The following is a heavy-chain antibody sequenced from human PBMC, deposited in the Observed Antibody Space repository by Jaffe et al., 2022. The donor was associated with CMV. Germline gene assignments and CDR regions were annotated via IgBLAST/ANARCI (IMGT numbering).Heavy chain of an antibody. D-gene: IGHD2-15*01. CDR1: GFTFSSYA. Sequence: EVQLLESGGGLVQPGGSLRLSCAASGFTFSSYAMSWVRQAPGKGLEWVSAISGSGGSTYYADSVKGRFTISRDNSKNTLYLQMNSLRAEDTAVYYCAKDNIVVVVAATVWFDPWGQGTLVTVSS. V-gene: IGHV3-23*01. J-gene: IGHJ5*02. CDR2: ISGSGGST. CDR3: AKDNIVVVVAATVWFDP.